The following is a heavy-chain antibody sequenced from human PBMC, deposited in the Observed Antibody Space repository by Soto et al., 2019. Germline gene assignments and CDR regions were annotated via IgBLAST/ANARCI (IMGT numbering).Heavy chain of an antibody. CDR2: LTNTGDST. V-gene: IGHV3-23*01. J-gene: IGHJ4*02. Sequence: EVQLLESGGALVQPGGSLRLSCAASGFTFSTYAMTWVRQAPGKGLEWVASLTNTGDSTHYPDSVKGRFTISRDNSKNHMDLAIEWPGSGDTGVLYFARGGPRDGYRDLDYWGQGTQVTVSS. CDR3: ARGGPRDGYRDLDY. CDR1: GFTFSTYA. D-gene: IGHD5-18*01.